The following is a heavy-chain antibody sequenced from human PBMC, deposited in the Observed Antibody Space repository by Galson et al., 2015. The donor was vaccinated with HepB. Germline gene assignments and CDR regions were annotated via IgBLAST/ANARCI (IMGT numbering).Heavy chain of an antibody. Sequence: QSGAAVKKPGESLKISCKGSGYSFTSYWIGWARQMPGKGLAWTGIIYPGDSDTRYSPSFQGQVTISADKSISTAYLQWSSLKASDTAMYYCARQFGFRDYYDSSGSLDAFDIWGQGTMFTVSS. J-gene: IGHJ3*02. V-gene: IGHV5-51*01. CDR1: GYSFTSYW. CDR3: ARQFGFRDYYDSSGSLDAFDI. CDR2: IYPGDSDT. D-gene: IGHD3-22*01.